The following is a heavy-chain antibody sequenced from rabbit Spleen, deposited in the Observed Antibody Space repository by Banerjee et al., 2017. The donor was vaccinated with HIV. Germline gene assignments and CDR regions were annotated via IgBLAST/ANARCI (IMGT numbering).Heavy chain of an antibody. CDR2: IRPYSGTT. D-gene: IGHD1-1*01. V-gene: IGHV1S45*01. CDR1: RFSFNIDYV. CDR3: ARDLTGVIGWNFGW. J-gene: IGHJ4*01. Sequence: QEQLVESGGGLVQPGGSLTLTCTASRFSFNIDYVMCWVRQVPGKGLEWIACIRPYSGTTWYASWAKGRFAVSSTSSTAVTLQMTSLTAADTATYFCARDLTGVIGWNFGWWGPGTLVTVS.